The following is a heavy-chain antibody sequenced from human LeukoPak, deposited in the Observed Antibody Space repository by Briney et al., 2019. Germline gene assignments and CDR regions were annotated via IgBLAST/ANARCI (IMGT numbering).Heavy chain of an antibody. CDR2: IYHSGST. CDR1: HYSISSGYY. Sequence: SETLSLTCTVSHYSISSGYYWGWIRQPPEKGLEWIGSIYHSGSTFYNPTLKSRVTISVDTSKNQFSLKLNSVTAADTAVYYCARVPHGETIFGVVLDWFDPWGQGTLVTVFS. J-gene: IGHJ5*02. CDR3: ARVPHGETIFGVVLDWFDP. D-gene: IGHD3-3*01. V-gene: IGHV4-38-2*02.